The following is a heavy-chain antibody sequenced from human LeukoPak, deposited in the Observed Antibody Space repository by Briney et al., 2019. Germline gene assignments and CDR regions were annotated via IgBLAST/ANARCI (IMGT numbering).Heavy chain of an antibody. Sequence: GGSLRLSCAASGFIFSNYAMSWVRQVPGRGLEWVSYISSRGDSTYVADSVKGRFTISRDKSKNSLYLQMNTVRAEDTAVYYCVKGARTDIKVAHSVENWGQGTLVTVSS. V-gene: IGHV3-23*01. J-gene: IGHJ4*02. CDR3: VKGARTDIKVAHSVEN. CDR1: GFIFSNYA. D-gene: IGHD5-12*01. CDR2: ISSRGDST.